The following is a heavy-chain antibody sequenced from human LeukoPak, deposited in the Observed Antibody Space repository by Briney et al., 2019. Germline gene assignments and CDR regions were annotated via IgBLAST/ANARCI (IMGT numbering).Heavy chain of an antibody. V-gene: IGHV1-2*02. Sequence: ASVKVSCKASGYTFTGYYMHWVRQAPGQGLEWMGWINPNSGGTNYAQKFQGRVTMTRDTSISTAYMELSRLRSDDTAVYYCARGPILGVVIIKDWFDPWGQGTLVTVSS. CDR3: ARGPILGVVIIKDWFDP. CDR1: GYTFTGYY. CDR2: INPNSGGT. D-gene: IGHD3-3*01. J-gene: IGHJ5*02.